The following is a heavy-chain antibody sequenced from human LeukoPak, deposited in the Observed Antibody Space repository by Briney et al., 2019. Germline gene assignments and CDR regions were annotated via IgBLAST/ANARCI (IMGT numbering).Heavy chain of an antibody. D-gene: IGHD4-23*01. CDR1: GFTFSSYW. V-gene: IGHV3-74*01. CDR3: ANGNGGNSGDY. Sequence: TGGSLRLSCVASGFTFSSYWMHWVRQDPRKGLVWVSRINGDGRNINYADPVRGRFTISRDNAKNTLYLQMNSLRAEDTAVYYCANGNGGNSGDYWGQATLVTVSS. J-gene: IGHJ4*02. CDR2: INGDGRNI.